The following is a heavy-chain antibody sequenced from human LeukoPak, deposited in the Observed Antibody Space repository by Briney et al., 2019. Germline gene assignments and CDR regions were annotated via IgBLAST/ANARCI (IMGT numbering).Heavy chain of an antibody. Sequence: SETLSLTCSVSGGSVSTAKYYWGWIRQPPGKGLDWIGSIYHSGTSYYNPSLKSRVTISLDTAKNQFSLRLDSVTAADTAVYYCARQGLGVERDYWGQGTLVNVSS. CDR2: IYHSGTS. CDR1: GGSVSTAKYY. D-gene: IGHD2-21*01. CDR3: ARQGLGVERDY. J-gene: IGHJ4*02. V-gene: IGHV4-39*01.